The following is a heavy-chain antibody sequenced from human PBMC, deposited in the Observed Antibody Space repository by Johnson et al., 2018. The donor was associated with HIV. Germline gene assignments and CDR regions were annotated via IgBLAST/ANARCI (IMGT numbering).Heavy chain of an antibody. D-gene: IGHD3-10*01. V-gene: IGHV3-11*04. Sequence: QVQLVESGGDLVKPGGSLRLSCAASGFIFSDYYMTWIRQAPGKGLESISYISSSGRTIYYADSVKGRFTMSRDNAKKSLYLQMNSLRAEDTAVYYCARARLLWFRELWPHDAFDIWGQGTKVTVSS. CDR1: GFIFSDYY. CDR2: ISSSGRTI. J-gene: IGHJ3*02. CDR3: ARARLLWFRELWPHDAFDI.